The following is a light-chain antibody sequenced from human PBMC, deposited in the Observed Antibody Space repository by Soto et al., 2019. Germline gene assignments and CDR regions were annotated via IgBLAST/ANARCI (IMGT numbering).Light chain of an antibody. CDR2: GVS. Sequence: QPALTQPASVSGSPGQAITITNTETSSDIGGYNFVSWYQHHPGKAPRLMIFGVSDRPSGVSDRFSGSKSGNTASLTISGLQAEDEADYYCSSYINSSTPYAFGTGTKVTVL. J-gene: IGLJ1*01. CDR1: SSDIGGYNF. V-gene: IGLV2-14*03. CDR3: SSYINSSTPYA.